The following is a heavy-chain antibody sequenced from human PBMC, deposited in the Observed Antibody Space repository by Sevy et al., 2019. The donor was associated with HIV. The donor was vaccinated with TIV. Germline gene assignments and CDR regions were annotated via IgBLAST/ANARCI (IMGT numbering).Heavy chain of an antibody. J-gene: IGHJ6*02. Sequence: GGSLRLSCKTSGFTFDEHAMHWVRQGPGKGLEWVSSIRGSGDSGAYADAVQGRFTISRENIKSSLSLQMDSLRPEDSAVYFCAKSKVASVYHYYGLDVWGQGTAVTVSS. CDR2: IRGSGDSG. CDR1: GFTFDEHA. V-gene: IGHV3-9*01. CDR3: AKSKVASVYHYYGLDV.